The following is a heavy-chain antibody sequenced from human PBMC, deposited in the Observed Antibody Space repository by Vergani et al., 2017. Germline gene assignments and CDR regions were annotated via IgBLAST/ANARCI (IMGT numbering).Heavy chain of an antibody. CDR1: GYTFTSYG. Sequence: QVQLVQSGAEVKKPGASVKVSCKASGYTFTSYGISWVRQAPGQGLEWMGWISAYNGNTNYAQKLQGRVTMTTDTSTSTAYMELSSLRSDDTAVYYCARDPDIVVVPAAPYYYYYYGRDVWGQGTTVTVSS. V-gene: IGHV1-18*04. D-gene: IGHD2-2*01. CDR3: ARDPDIVVVPAAPYYYYYYGRDV. CDR2: ISAYNGNT. J-gene: IGHJ6*02.